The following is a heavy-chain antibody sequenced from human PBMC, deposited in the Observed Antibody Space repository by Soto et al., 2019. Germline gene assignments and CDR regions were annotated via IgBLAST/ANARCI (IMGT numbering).Heavy chain of an antibody. CDR2: IWYDGGIK. CDR1: GLTFNTYG. V-gene: IGHV3-33*01. Sequence: GGSLRLSCAASGLTFNTYGMHWVRQAPGKGLAWVAVIWYDGGIKYYADSTRGRFTVSRDSSRNTLYLQMNSLRVEDTAIYYCARIDCTGGNCRPYAYCGLDVWGQGTTVTVSS. J-gene: IGHJ6*02. D-gene: IGHD2-15*01. CDR3: ARIDCTGGNCRPYAYCGLDV.